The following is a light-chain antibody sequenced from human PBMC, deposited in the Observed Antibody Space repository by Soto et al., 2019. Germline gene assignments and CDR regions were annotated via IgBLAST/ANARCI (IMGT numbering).Light chain of an antibody. V-gene: IGLV2-8*01. CDR3: SSYAGTNIYV. CDR2: EVT. CDR1: SSDVGHYNY. J-gene: IGLJ1*01. Sequence: QSALTQPPSASGSPGQSVTISCTGTSSDVGHYNYVSWYQHHPGRAPKLIIYEVTKRPSGVPDRFSGSKSGNTASLTVSWLQAEDEAVYYCSSYAGTNIYVFGTGTQLTVL.